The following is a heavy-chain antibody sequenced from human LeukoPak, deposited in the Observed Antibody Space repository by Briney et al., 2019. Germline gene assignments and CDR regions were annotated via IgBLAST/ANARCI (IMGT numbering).Heavy chain of an antibody. J-gene: IGHJ4*02. CDR3: ASLAIIVPPEGGGSRNDY. CDR2: INTNSGAT. V-gene: IGHV1-2*02. D-gene: IGHD3-22*01. Sequence: ASVTLSCTASGYTXTAYYMHWVRKAPGPGLERMGWINTNSGATTFARNFQGRATLTGETPIGTGYMELSRLRSDDTAVCYCASLAIIVPPEGGGSRNDYWGQGTMATVSS. CDR1: GYTXTAYY.